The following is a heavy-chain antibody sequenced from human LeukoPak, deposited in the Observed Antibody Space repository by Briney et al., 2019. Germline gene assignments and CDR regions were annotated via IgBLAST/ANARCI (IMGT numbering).Heavy chain of an antibody. V-gene: IGHV3-7*01. Sequence: GGSLRLSCAASEFTFSSYWMSWVRQAPGKGLEWVANIKQDGSEKYYVDSVKGRFTISRDNAKNSLYLQMNSLRAEDTAVYYCARDITIFGEWGQGTLVTVSS. D-gene: IGHD3-3*01. CDR1: EFTFSSYW. J-gene: IGHJ4*02. CDR3: ARDITIFGE. CDR2: IKQDGSEK.